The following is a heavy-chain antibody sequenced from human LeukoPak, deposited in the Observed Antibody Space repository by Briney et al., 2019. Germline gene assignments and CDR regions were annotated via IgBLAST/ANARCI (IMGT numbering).Heavy chain of an antibody. CDR2: SRTTGST. Sequence: GGSLRLSCAASGFTFSDHYMDWVRQAPGKGLEWVGRSRTTGSTEYAATVRCRFTISRDDSKNSLYLQMNTLKTEDTAVYYCARADLGTKRYFDCWGPGTLVTVSS. CDR1: GFTFSDHY. D-gene: IGHD7-27*01. V-gene: IGHV3-72*01. CDR3: ARADLGTKRYFDC. J-gene: IGHJ4*02.